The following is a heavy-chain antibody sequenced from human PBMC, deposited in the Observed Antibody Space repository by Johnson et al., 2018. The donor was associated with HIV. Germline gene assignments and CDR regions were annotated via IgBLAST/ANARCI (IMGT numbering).Heavy chain of an antibody. V-gene: IGHV3-33*05. D-gene: IGHD2-15*01. CDR2: ISYAGSNK. CDR3: AKGQVARGAFDI. J-gene: IGHJ3*02. CDR1: GFTFSSYG. Sequence: QVQLVESGGGVVQPGRSLRLSCAASGFTFSSYGMHWVRQAPGKGLEWVAFISYAGSNKYYADSVKGRFTISRDNSKNTLYLQMNSLRVEDTAVYYCAKGQVARGAFDIWGQGTMVTVSS.